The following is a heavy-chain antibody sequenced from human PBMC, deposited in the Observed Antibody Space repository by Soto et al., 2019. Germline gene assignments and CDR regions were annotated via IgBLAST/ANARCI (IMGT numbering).Heavy chain of an antibody. CDR1: GFTLSSYA. Sequence: EVQMLESGGGLVQPGGSLRLSCAASGFTLSSYALSWVRQAPGKGLEWVSGISGSGDFTFDADSVRGRFTISRDNSMNNLYLQMNSLRVEDTAVDYCARGPPIFGVGVEAFDIWGQGTMATVSS. CDR3: ARGPPIFGVGVEAFDI. V-gene: IGHV3-23*01. D-gene: IGHD3-3*01. CDR2: ISGSGDFT. J-gene: IGHJ3*02.